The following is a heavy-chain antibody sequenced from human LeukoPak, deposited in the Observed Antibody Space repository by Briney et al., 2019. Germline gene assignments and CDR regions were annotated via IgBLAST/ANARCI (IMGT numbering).Heavy chain of an antibody. Sequence: GGSLRLSCAASGFTFSSYEMNWVRQAPGKGLEWVSYISGSGSPIYYADSVKGRFTISRDNAKNSLYLQMNSLRAEDTAVYYCAREPSAPPQSLRNYYFDYWGQGTLVTVSS. J-gene: IGHJ4*02. CDR3: AREPSAPPQSLRNYYFDY. CDR1: GFTFSSYE. V-gene: IGHV3-48*03. D-gene: IGHD5-12*01. CDR2: ISGSGSPI.